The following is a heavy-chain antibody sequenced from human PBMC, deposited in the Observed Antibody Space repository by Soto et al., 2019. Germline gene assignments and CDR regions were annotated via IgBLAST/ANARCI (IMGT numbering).Heavy chain of an antibody. CDR2: IYYSGST. CDR3: ARHQATDY. J-gene: IGHJ4*02. V-gene: IGHV4-39*01. Sequence: SETLSLTCTVSGGSISSSSYYWGWIRQPPGKGLEWIGSIYYSGSTYYNPSLKSRVTISVDTSKNQFSLKLSSVTAADTAVYYCARHQATDYWGQGTLVTVSS. D-gene: IGHD1-26*01. CDR1: GGSISSSSYY.